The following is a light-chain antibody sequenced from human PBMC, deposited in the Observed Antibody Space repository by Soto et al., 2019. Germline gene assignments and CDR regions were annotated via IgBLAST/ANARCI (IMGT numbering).Light chain of an antibody. CDR3: QQYGSSPRT. Sequence: EIVLTQSPGTLSLSPGERATLSCRASQSVSSSYLAWYQQKPGQAPRLLIYGASSRATGIPDRFSGSGSGTYFTLTISILEPEDFAVYYCQQYGSSPRTFGQGTKV. CDR1: QSVSSSY. J-gene: IGKJ1*01. CDR2: GAS. V-gene: IGKV3-20*01.